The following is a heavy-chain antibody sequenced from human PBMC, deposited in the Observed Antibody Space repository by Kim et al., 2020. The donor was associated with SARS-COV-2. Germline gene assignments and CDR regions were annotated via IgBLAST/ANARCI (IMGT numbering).Heavy chain of an antibody. J-gene: IGHJ3*02. D-gene: IGHD1-26*01. CDR1: GFTFSSCA. CDR3: ARGILRTKGAFDI. CDR2: INPYGSIT. Sequence: GGSLRLSCAASGFTFSSCAIHWVRQGPGMGLVWVSRINPYGSITNYADSVKGRLTISRDNAKNTLYLQMNSLRAEDTALYYCARGILRTKGAFDIWGQGAMVTVSS. V-gene: IGHV3-74*01.